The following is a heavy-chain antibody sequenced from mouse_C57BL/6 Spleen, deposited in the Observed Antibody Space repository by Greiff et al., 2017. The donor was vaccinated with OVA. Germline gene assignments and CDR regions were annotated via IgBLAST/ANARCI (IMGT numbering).Heavy chain of an antibody. V-gene: IGHV1-80*01. D-gene: IGHD1-1*01. Sequence: VKLMESGAELVKPGASVKISCKASGYAFSSYWMNWVKQRPGKGLEWIGQIYPGDGDTNYNGKFKGKATLTADKSSSTAYMQLSSLTSEDSAVYFCARGHGSSPYYFDYWGQGTTLTVSS. CDR1: GYAFSSYW. CDR2: IYPGDGDT. CDR3: ARGHGSSPYYFDY. J-gene: IGHJ2*01.